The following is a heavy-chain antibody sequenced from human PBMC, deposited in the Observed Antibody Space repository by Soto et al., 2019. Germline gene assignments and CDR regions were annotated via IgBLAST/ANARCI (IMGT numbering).Heavy chain of an antibody. D-gene: IGHD2-21*01. Sequence: EASVQVSRLASGYSFTSYSMYWVRQAPGQTMEWMGWINAANGKRKYSQSFQGRVTVTTDTSASTADMALSGLRSVDPAVYYGARYSADVFDIWGQGTMVTGSS. V-gene: IGHV1-3*01. J-gene: IGHJ3*02. CDR2: INAANGKR. CDR1: GYSFTSYS. CDR3: ARYSADVFDI.